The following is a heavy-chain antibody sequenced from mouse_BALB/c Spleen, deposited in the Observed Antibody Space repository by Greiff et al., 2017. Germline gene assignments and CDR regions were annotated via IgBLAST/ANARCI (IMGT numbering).Heavy chain of an antibody. Sequence: VQLQQSGAELVKPGASVKLSCTASGFNIKDTYMHWVKQRPEQGLEWIGRIDPANGNTKYDPKFQGKATITADTSSNTAYLQLSSLTSEDTAVYYCNVGDYYAMDYWGQGTSVTVSS. CDR3: NVGDYYAMDY. D-gene: IGHD3-3*01. CDR2: IDPANGNT. V-gene: IGHV14-3*02. J-gene: IGHJ4*01. CDR1: GFNIKDTY.